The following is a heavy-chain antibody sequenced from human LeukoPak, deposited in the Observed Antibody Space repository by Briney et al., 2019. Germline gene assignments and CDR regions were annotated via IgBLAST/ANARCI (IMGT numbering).Heavy chain of an antibody. CDR1: GFTVSDNY. CDR2: IYSGGST. V-gene: IGHV3-66*01. D-gene: IGHD5-24*01. CDR3: ARAFMATITDY. J-gene: IGHJ4*02. Sequence: GGSLRLSCAASGFTVSDNYMSWVRQAPGKGLEWVSVIYSGGSTYYADSVKGRFTISRDNSKNTLYLQMNSLRAEDTAVYYCARAFMATITDYWGQGTLVTVSS.